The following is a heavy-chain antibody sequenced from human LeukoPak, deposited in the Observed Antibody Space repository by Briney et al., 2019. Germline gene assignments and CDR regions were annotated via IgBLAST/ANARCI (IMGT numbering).Heavy chain of an antibody. CDR1: GYTFTGYY. J-gene: IGHJ4*02. Sequence: ASVKVSCKASGYTFTGYYMHWVRQAPGQGLEWMGWINPNSGGTNYAQKFQGWVTVTRDTSISTAYMELSRLRSDDTAVYYCATLSTVSKHFDYWGQGTLVTVSS. D-gene: IGHD4-11*01. CDR3: ATLSTVSKHFDY. CDR2: INPNSGGT. V-gene: IGHV1-2*04.